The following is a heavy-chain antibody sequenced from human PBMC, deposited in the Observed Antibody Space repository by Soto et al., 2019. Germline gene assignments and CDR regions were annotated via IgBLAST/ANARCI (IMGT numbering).Heavy chain of an antibody. Sequence: SDTLSLTCTVSGGSISSSSYYWGWIRQPPGKGLEWIGSIYYSGSTYYNPSLKSRVTISVDTSKNQFSLKLSSVTAADTAVYYCARPHQLVRRDDHYYYYGMDVWGQLTTVPVSS. CDR2: IYYSGST. CDR1: GGSISSSSYY. J-gene: IGHJ6*02. CDR3: ARPHQLVRRDDHYYYYGMDV. V-gene: IGHV4-39*01. D-gene: IGHD6-13*01.